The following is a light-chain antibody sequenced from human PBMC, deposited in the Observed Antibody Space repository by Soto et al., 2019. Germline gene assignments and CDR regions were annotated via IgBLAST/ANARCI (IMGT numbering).Light chain of an antibody. J-gene: IGKJ1*01. Sequence: DIMMNQCPSTLSASIVDRVTITCRASQSISNWLAWYQQKPGKAPKVLIYKASSLERGVPSRFSGSGSGTDFTLTISSLQHDDFATYYCQQYNSYSWTFGQGTKVDIK. CDR2: KAS. CDR3: QQYNSYSWT. V-gene: IGKV1-5*03. CDR1: QSISNW.